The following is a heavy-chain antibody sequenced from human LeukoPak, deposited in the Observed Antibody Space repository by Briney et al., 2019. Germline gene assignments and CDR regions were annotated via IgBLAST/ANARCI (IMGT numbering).Heavy chain of an antibody. J-gene: IGHJ1*01. V-gene: IGHV3-7*01. CDR1: GFTFSSYW. Sequence: GGSLRLSCAASGFTFSSYWMSWVRQAPGKGLEWVANIKQDGSEKYYVDSVKGRFTISRDNAKNSLYLQMNSLRAEDTAMYYCARKGGVGYCSSTSCYFFQHWGQGTLVTVSS. CDR3: ARKGGVGYCSSTSCYFFQH. D-gene: IGHD2-2*01. CDR2: IKQDGSEK.